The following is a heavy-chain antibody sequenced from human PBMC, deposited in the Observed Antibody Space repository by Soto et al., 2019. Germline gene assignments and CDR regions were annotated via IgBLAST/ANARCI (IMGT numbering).Heavy chain of an antibody. CDR2: ISPWKGNT. CDR3: ARDLDPSGSYYTDY. J-gene: IGHJ4*02. Sequence: GRQAPGQGLEWMGWISPWKGNTNYAQSFQGRVTMTTDTSTSTAYIELRSLTSDDTAVYYCARDLDPSGSYYTDYWGPGTLVTVSS. D-gene: IGHD3-10*01. V-gene: IGHV1-18*01.